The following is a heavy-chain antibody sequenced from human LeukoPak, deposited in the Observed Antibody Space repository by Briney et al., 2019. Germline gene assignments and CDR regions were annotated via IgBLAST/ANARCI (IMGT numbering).Heavy chain of an antibody. D-gene: IGHD6-13*01. J-gene: IGHJ6*03. CDR1: GCSISSYY. V-gene: IGHV4-59*12. Sequence: SETLSLTCTVSGCSISSYYWSWVRQPPGKGLEWMGYIYYSGSTNYNPSVKIRVTISLDKSKNKFSLKLSSVTAADTAVYYCARVRSSSWSGVDYYYYYMDVWGKGTTVTVSS. CDR3: ARVRSSSWSGVDYYYYYMDV. CDR2: IYYSGST.